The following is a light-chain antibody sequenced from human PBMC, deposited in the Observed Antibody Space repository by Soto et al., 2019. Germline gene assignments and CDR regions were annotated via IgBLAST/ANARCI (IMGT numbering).Light chain of an antibody. J-gene: IGKJ2*01. Sequence: DIQMTQSPSSLSASVGDRVTITCRASQSISSYLNWYQQKPGKAPKLLIYAASSLQSGVPSRFSGSGSGTDFTLPSSSLQPESFATYYCQQSYSTPYTFAQVTKLEIK. CDR1: QSISSY. CDR2: AAS. V-gene: IGKV1-39*01. CDR3: QQSYSTPYT.